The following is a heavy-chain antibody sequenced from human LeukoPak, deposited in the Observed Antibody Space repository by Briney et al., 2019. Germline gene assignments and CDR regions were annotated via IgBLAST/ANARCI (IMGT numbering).Heavy chain of an antibody. J-gene: IGHJ4*02. V-gene: IGHV3-7*03. CDR1: GFTFNSYW. D-gene: IGHD6-19*01. Sequence: GGSLRLSCAASGFTFNSYWMNWVRQAPGKGLEWVANIKRDGSEKYYVDSVKGRFTISRDDAKNSLDLQMNSLRVEDTAVYYCARLGPASSGWPESFDYWGQGTLVTVSS. CDR2: IKRDGSEK. CDR3: ARLGPASSGWPESFDY.